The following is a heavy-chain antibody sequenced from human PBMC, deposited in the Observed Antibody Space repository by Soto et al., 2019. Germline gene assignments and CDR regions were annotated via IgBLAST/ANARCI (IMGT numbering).Heavy chain of an antibody. D-gene: IGHD6-19*01. CDR1: GGSFSGYC. V-gene: IGHV4-34*01. J-gene: IGHJ6*02. CDR2: INHSGST. CDR3: ASKRGYSSGWYYYGMDV. Sequence: SETLSLTCAVYGGSFSGYCWSWIRQPPGKGLEWIGEINHSGSTNYNPSLKSRVTISVDTSKNQFSLKLSSVTAADTAVYYCASKRGYSSGWYYYGMDVWGQGTTVTVSS.